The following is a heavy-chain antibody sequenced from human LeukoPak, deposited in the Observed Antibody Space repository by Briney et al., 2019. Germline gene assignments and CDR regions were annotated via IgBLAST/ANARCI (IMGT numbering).Heavy chain of an antibody. V-gene: IGHV1-69*05. CDR3: ARARRVTTPYRYYYYMDV. D-gene: IGHD4-17*01. J-gene: IGHJ6*03. Sequence: GASVKVSCKASGGTFSSYATSWVRQAPGQGLEWMGGIIPIFGTANYAQKYQGRVTITTDESTSTAYMELSSLRSEDTAVYYCARARRVTTPYRYYYYMDVWGKGTTVTVSS. CDR1: GGTFSSYA. CDR2: IIPIFGTA.